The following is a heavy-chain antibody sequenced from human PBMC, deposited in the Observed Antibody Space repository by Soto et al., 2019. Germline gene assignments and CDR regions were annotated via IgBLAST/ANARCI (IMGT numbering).Heavy chain of an antibody. V-gene: IGHV3-30*18. Sequence: QVQLVESGGGVVQPGRSLRLSCAASXFTFXXXXMXWVRQAPGKGLEWVAVISYDGSNKYYADSVKGRFTISRDNSKNTLYLQMNSLRAEDTAVYYCANGFSPYDSSGYNWYYGMDVWGQGTTVTVSS. CDR2: ISYDGSNK. J-gene: IGHJ6*02. D-gene: IGHD3-22*01. CDR1: XFTFXXXX. CDR3: ANGFSPYDSSGYNWYYGMDV.